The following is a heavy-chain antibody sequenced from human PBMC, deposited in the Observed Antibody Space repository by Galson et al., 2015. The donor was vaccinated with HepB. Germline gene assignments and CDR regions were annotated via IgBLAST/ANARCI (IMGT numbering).Heavy chain of an antibody. CDR2: ITGRGDTT. D-gene: IGHD3-3*01. CDR3: AKDRRETITSFGVVKPSFYFDF. CDR1: GFTFSNYA. Sequence: SLRLSCAASGFTFSNYAMSWVRQAPGKGLEWVSTITGRGDTTFYPDSVKGRFTISRDNSKNTLYLEMNSLRAEDTAVYYCAKDRRETITSFGVVKPSFYFDFWGQGTLITVSS. V-gene: IGHV3-23*01. J-gene: IGHJ4*02.